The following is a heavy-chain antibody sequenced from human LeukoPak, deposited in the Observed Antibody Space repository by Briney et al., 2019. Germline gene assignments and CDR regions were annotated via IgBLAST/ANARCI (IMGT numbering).Heavy chain of an antibody. J-gene: IGHJ4*02. CDR3: AKDFRIGYSAHFDY. D-gene: IGHD2-21*01. Sequence: GGSLRLSCGASGFTFSSYAMSWVRQAPGKGLEWVSGLSGGGGNTYYADSVKGRFTVSRDNSKNTLFLQMNSLRAEDTAVYYRAKDFRIGYSAHFDYWGQGALVTVSS. CDR2: LSGGGGNT. V-gene: IGHV3-23*01. CDR1: GFTFSSYA.